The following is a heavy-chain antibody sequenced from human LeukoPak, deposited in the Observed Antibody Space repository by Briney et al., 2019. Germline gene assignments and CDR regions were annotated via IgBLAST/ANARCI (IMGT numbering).Heavy chain of an antibody. D-gene: IGHD3-3*01. CDR3: ASDLRGPVRTGLWSGQEGVFYY. CDR1: GFTFSSYS. Sequence: PGGSLRLSCAASGFTFSSYSMNWVRQAPGKGLEWVSYISSSSSTIYYADAVKRRFTISRDNAKQSLYLHMNSLRAEDTAVYSCASDLRGPVRTGLWSGQEGVFYYWGPGTLVTVSS. CDR2: ISSSSSTI. J-gene: IGHJ4*02. V-gene: IGHV3-48*04.